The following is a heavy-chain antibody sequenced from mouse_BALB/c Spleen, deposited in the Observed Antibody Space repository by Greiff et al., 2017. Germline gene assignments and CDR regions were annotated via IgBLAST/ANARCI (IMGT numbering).Heavy chain of an antibody. CDR3: ARHYYGSFYVMDY. CDR2: IWSDGST. D-gene: IGHD1-1*01. Sequence: VQGVESGPDLVAPSQSLSITCTVSGFSLTSYGVHWVRQPPGKGLEWLVVIWSDGSTTYNSALKSRLSISKDNSKSQVFLKMNSLQTDDTAMYYCARHYYGSFYVMDYWGQGTSVTVSS. J-gene: IGHJ4*01. CDR1: GFSLTSYG. V-gene: IGHV2-6-2*01.